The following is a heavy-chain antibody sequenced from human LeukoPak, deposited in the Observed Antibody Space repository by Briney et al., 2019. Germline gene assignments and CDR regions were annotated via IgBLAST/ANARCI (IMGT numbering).Heavy chain of an antibody. CDR1: GGSISSYY. J-gene: IGHJ4*02. CDR3: ARKGYFDT. Sequence: SETLSLTCTVSGGSISSYYWNWIRQPPGKGLEWIGYMFYSGSTSYNPSLKNPVTISLDTSKNQFSLKLTSVTAADTAMYYCARKGYFDTWGQGTLVTVSS. V-gene: IGHV4-59*08. CDR2: MFYSGST.